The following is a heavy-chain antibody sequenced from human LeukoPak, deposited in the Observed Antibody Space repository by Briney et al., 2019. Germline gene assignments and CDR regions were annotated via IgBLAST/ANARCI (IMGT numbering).Heavy chain of an antibody. CDR2: ISPNSGDT. V-gene: IGHV1-2*02. CDR3: TRESACGTTNCLAPADWLDP. D-gene: IGHD2-2*01. CDR1: GYTFTGYY. J-gene: IGHJ5*02. Sequence: ASVKVSCKASGYTFTGYYMHWVRQAPGQGLEWMGWISPNSGDTDIAQKFQGRVTMTRDTSIATSYMEVDSLTSDDTAVYYCTRESACGTTNCLAPADWLDPWGQGTLVIVSS.